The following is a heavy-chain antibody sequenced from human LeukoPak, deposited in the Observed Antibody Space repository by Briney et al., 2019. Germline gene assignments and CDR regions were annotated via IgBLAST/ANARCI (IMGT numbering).Heavy chain of an antibody. CDR3: ARVRLQQLVWYYFDY. V-gene: IGHV3-30*02. D-gene: IGHD6-13*01. Sequence: GGSLRLSCAASGFTFSTYSMNWVRQAPGKGLEWVAFIRYDGSNKYYADSVKGRFTISRDNSKNTLYLQMNSLRAEDTAVYYCARVRLQQLVWYYFDYWGQGTLVTVSS. CDR1: GFTFSTYS. CDR2: IRYDGSNK. J-gene: IGHJ4*02.